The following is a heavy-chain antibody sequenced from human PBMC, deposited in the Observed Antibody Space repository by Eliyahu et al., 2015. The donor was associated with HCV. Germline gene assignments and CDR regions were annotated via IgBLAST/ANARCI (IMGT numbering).Heavy chain of an antibody. CDR2: TRNKANSYTT. CDR3: ARVVDSGSRALSFDI. V-gene: IGHV3-72*01. CDR1: GFTFSDHY. Sequence: EVQLVESGGGLVQPGGSLRLSCAASGFTFSDHYMDWVRQAPGKGLEWVGRTRNKANSYTTESAASMKGRFAISRDDSKNSLYLQMNSLKTEDTAVYYCARVVDSGSRALSFDIWGRGTMVTVSS. J-gene: IGHJ3*02. D-gene: IGHD1-26*01.